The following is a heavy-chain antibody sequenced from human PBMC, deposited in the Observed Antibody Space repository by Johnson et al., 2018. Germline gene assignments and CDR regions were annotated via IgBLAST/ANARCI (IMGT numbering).Heavy chain of an antibody. J-gene: IGHJ6*03. D-gene: IGHD3-10*01. CDR3: AKDSGAGWNYYYYMAV. Sequence: VQLVESGGGLVKPGGSLRLSCAASGFTFDDYAMHWVRQAPGKGLEWVSGISWNSGSIGYADSVKGRFTISRDNAKNSLYLQMSSLRAEETALYYCAKDSGAGWNYYYYMAVWGKGTTVTVSS. CDR1: GFTFDDYA. CDR2: ISWNSGSI. V-gene: IGHV3-9*01.